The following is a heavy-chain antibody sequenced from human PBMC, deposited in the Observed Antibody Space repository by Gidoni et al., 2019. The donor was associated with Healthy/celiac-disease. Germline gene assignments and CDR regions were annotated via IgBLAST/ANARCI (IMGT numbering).Heavy chain of an antibody. J-gene: IGHJ4*02. V-gene: IGHV3-30*04. CDR2: ISYDGSNK. CDR3: AKDGHDSSGYYYPGGY. CDR1: GFTFSSYA. Sequence: QVQLVESGGGVVQPGRSLRLSCAASGFTFSSYAMHWVRQAPGKGLEWVAVISYDGSNKYYADSVKGRFTISRDNSKNTLYLQMNSLRAEDTAVYYCAKDGHDSSGYYYPGGYWGQGTLVTVSS. D-gene: IGHD3-22*01.